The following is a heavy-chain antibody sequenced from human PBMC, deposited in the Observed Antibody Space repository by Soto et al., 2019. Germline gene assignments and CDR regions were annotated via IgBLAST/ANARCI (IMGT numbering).Heavy chain of an antibody. Sequence: QTRSHTCAISGDSVSSNSAAWNWIRQSPSRGLEWLGRTYYRSKCFNNYSLSVKVXXXXXXDTPXDHFSLXLNSVTPEDTAVYYCAREGRLAASIFHNWFDPWGQGTLVTVSS. V-gene: IGHV6-1*01. J-gene: IGHJ5*02. CDR3: AREGRLAASIFHNWFDP. CDR1: GDSVSSNSAA. D-gene: IGHD3-3*02. CDR2: TYYRSKCFN.